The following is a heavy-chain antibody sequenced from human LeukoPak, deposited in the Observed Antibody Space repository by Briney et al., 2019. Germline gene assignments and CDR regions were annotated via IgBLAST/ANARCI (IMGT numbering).Heavy chain of an antibody. V-gene: IGHV3-15*01. Sequence: VKPGGSLRLSCAASGFTFSNAWMSWVRQAPGKGLDSVSCIKSKTDGGTTDYAAPVKGRFSISRDDSKNTLYLQMNNLKTEDTAVYYCTTESASSQYKYYFDYWGQGTLVTVSS. CDR1: GFTFSNAW. CDR3: TTESASSQYKYYFDY. J-gene: IGHJ4*02. D-gene: IGHD1-1*01. CDR2: IKSKTDGGTT.